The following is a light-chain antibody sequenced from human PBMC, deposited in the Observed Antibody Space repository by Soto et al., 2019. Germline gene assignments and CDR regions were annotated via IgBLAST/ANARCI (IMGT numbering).Light chain of an antibody. J-gene: IGKJ1*01. CDR2: KAS. CDR1: QSISSW. V-gene: IGKV1-5*03. CDR3: QHYNSYSEA. Sequence: DIQMTQSPSTLSASVGDRVTITCRASQSISSWLAWYQQKPGKAPKLLIYKASTLASGVPSRFSGSGSGTEFTLTINSLQPDDFATYYCQHYNSYSEAFGQGTKVDI.